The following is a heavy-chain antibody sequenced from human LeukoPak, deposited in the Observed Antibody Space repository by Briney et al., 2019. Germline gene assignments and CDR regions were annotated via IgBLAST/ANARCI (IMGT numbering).Heavy chain of an antibody. V-gene: IGHV3-30*04. CDR1: GFTFNSYA. D-gene: IGHD3-10*01. CDR3: AKQFLWFGELSHFDY. J-gene: IGHJ4*02. Sequence: GGSLRLSCAASGFTFNSYAMHWVRQAPGKGLEWVAFISYDGSNKYYADSVKGRFTISRDNSKNTLYLQMNSLRAEDTAVYYCAKQFLWFGELSHFDYWGQGTLFTVSS. CDR2: ISYDGSNK.